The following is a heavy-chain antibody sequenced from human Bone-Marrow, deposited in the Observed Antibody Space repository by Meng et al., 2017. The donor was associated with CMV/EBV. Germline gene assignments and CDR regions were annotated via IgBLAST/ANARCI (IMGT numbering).Heavy chain of an antibody. CDR1: GFTFSGYT. CDR3: ARDGGASSSWAKDY. Sequence: GESLKISCTASGFTFSGYTMNWVRQAPGKGLEWISSISTSSIYIHYADSVKGRFTISRDNAKNSLYLQMNSLRAEDTAVYYCARDGGASSSWAKDYWGQGTLVTVSS. V-gene: IGHV3-21*01. CDR2: ISTSSIYI. D-gene: IGHD6-13*01. J-gene: IGHJ4*02.